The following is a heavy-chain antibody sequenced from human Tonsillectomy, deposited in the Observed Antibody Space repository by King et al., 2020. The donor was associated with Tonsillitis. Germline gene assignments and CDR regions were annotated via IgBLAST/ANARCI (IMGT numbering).Heavy chain of an antibody. D-gene: IGHD6-19*01. CDR1: GYTFTSFG. CDR3: ARDPGYSSGWYLDY. Sequence: QLVQSGAEVKKPGASVKVSCKASGYTFTSFGISWVRLAPGQGLEWMGWISAYDGNTNYAQKLPGRVTMTTDSSTSTAYMELRSLRSDDTAVYYCARDPGYSSGWYLDYWGQGTLVTVSS. V-gene: IGHV1-18*01. CDR2: ISAYDGNT. J-gene: IGHJ4*02.